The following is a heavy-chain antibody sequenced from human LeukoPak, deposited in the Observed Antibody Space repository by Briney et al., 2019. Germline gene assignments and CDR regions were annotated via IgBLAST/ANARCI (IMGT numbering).Heavy chain of an antibody. CDR1: GGSVGSGDYY. J-gene: IGHJ6*03. CDR2: IDHSGST. CDR3: ARASSGSYSGPIYYYYYMDV. D-gene: IGHD1-26*01. V-gene: IGHV4-30-4*08. Sequence: SQTLSLTCTVSGGSVGSGDYYWSWIRQPPGKGLEWIGCIDHSGSTYYNPSLKSRVTISLDTPKNQFSLKLSSVTAADTAVYYCARASSGSYSGPIYYYYYMDVWGKGTTVTVSS.